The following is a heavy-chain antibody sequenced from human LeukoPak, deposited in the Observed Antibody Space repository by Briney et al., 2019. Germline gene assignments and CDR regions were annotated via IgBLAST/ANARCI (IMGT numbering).Heavy chain of an antibody. CDR1: GFTFSNYG. CDR2: IWYDGSNK. V-gene: IGHV3-33*08. J-gene: IGHJ3*02. D-gene: IGHD3/OR15-3a*01. CDR3: ARGPSGTSDAFDI. Sequence: PGGSLRLSCAASGFTFSNYGMHWVRQAPGKGLEWVAVIWYDGSNKYYVDSVKGRFTISRDNSKNTLYLQMNSLRVEDTAVYYCARGPSGTSDAFDIWGRGTLVTVSS.